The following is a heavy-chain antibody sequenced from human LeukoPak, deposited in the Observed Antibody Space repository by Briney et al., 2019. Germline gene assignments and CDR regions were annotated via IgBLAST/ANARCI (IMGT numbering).Heavy chain of an antibody. CDR2: ITWNSDTI. Sequence: GGSLRLSCAASGLIFNNYAMHWVRHAPGKGLEWVSGITWNSDTIDYTDSVKGRFTISRDNAKNSLYLQMNSLRVEDTGFYYCTKGTSIVLATAYDYWGQGTLVTVSS. CDR3: TKGTSIVLATAYDY. J-gene: IGHJ4*02. CDR1: GLIFNNYA. D-gene: IGHD5-12*01. V-gene: IGHV3-9*01.